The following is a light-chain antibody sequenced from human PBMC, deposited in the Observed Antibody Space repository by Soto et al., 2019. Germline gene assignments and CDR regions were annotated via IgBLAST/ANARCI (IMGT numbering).Light chain of an antibody. V-gene: IGLV2-18*02. Sequence: QSALTQPPSVSGSPGQSVSMSCSGTSSDVGSYNRVSWYQQSPGTAPKLIIYDVSNRPSGVPDRFSGSKSGNTASLTISGLQAEDEADYYCSSYTSSTTLVFGGGTKLTVL. J-gene: IGLJ2*01. CDR1: SSDVGSYNR. CDR3: SSYTSSTTLV. CDR2: DVS.